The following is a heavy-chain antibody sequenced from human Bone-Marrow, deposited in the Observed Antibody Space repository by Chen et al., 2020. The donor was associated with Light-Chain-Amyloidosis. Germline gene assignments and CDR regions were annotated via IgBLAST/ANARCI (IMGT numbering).Heavy chain of an antibody. V-gene: IGHV4-39*01. Sequence: QVQLQESGPGLVKPSETLSLTCTVPGGSVSSSAFYWGWIRQPPGKGLEWIGHIYHSGSTYYNPSLKSRVSLSVDTTKNQFSLNLGSVTAAYTAVYYCTRPRTGTTTGAYYYMDVWGKGTTVIVSS. CDR3: TRPRTGTTTGAYYYMDV. J-gene: IGHJ6*03. CDR2: IYHSGST. D-gene: IGHD1-7*01. CDR1: GGSVSSSAFY.